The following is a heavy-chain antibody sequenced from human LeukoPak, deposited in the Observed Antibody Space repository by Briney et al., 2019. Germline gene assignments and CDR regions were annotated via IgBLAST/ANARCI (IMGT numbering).Heavy chain of an antibody. J-gene: IGHJ4*02. CDR1: GFTVSSSY. Sequence: GGSLRLSCAASGFTVSSSYMSWVRQAPGKGLEWVSAISGSGGSTYYADSVKGRFTISRDNSENTLYLQMNSLRAEDTAVYYCAKVFLRGIVGAAFDYWGQGTLVTVSS. D-gene: IGHD1-26*01. V-gene: IGHV3-23*01. CDR2: ISGSGGST. CDR3: AKVFLRGIVGAAFDY.